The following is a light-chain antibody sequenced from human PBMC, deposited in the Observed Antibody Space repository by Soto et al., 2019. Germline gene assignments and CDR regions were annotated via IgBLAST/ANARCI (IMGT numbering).Light chain of an antibody. Sequence: QSVLTQPPSVSGAPGQRVTISCTGTSSNIGAGYDVQWYQQLPGTAPKLLLYGNSNRPSGVPDRFSGSKSGTSASLAITGLQAEDEADYCCQSYDSSLSGYVFGTGTKLTVL. CDR2: GNS. CDR1: SSNIGAGYD. V-gene: IGLV1-40*01. J-gene: IGLJ1*01. CDR3: QSYDSSLSGYV.